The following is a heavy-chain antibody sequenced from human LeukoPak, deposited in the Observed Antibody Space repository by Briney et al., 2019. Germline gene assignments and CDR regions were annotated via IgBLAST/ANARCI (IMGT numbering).Heavy chain of an antibody. V-gene: IGHV3-53*01. J-gene: IGHJ3*02. CDR3: ARDLGLGAFDI. CDR2: IYSGGST. Sequence: GGSLRLSCAASGFTVSSNYMSRVRQAPGKGLEWVSVIYSGGSTYYADSVKGRFTISRDNSKNTLYLQMNSLRAEDTAVYYCARDLGLGAFDIWGQGTMVTVSS. CDR1: GFTVSSNY. D-gene: IGHD5-12*01.